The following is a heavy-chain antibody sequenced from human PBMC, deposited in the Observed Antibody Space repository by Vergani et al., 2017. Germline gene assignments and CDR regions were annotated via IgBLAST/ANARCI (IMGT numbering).Heavy chain of an antibody. J-gene: IGHJ5*02. Sequence: QEQLVESGGGMVQPGSSLRLSCAASDSTFRRYYYHWVRQVPGKGLEWVALISSDGSDKFYADSVKGRFTISRDNYKNTLSLKLSGLRPDDTAIYYCARGGPYNWVNGRWLDPLGQGTLVTVSS. D-gene: IGHD1-20*01. CDR1: DSTFRRYY. CDR3: ARGGPYNWVNGRWLDP. V-gene: IGHV3-30-3*01. CDR2: ISSDGSDK.